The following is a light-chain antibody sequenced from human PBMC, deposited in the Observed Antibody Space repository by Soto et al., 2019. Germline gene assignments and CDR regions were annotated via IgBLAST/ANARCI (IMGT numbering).Light chain of an antibody. V-gene: IGKV3-20*01. CDR3: QKYGDSPFT. CDR1: QSVSSSY. CDR2: GES. Sequence: EIVLTQSPGTLALSPGERATLSCRASQSVSSSYLAWYQQKPGQAPSLLIYGESSRATGIPDRFSGRGSGTDFTLTISRLEPEDFALYYCQKYGDSPFTFGQGTKVDIK. J-gene: IGKJ1*01.